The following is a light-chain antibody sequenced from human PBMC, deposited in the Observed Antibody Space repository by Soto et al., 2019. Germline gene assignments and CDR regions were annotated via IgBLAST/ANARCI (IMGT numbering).Light chain of an antibody. CDR2: KVS. CDR3: MQATHWPYT. V-gene: IGKV2-30*01. CDR1: QSLVYSDGNIY. J-gene: IGKJ2*01. Sequence: DDVMTQSPLSLPVTLGQPASISCRSSQSLVYSDGNIYLNWFHQRPGQSPRRLIYKVSNRDSGVPDRFSGSGSGTDFTLKISRVEAEDVGLYYCMQATHWPYTFGQGTKLEIK.